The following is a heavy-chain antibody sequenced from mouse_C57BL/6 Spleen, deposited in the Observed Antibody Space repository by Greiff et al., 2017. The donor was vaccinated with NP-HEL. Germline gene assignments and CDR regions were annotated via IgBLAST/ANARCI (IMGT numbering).Heavy chain of an antibody. CDR3: ARIFSSAYYSNTWYFDV. D-gene: IGHD2-5*01. V-gene: IGHV3-6*01. Sequence: EVKLVESGPGLVKPSQSLSLTCSVTGYSITSGYYWNWIRQFPGNKLEWMGYISYDGSNNYNPSLKNRISITRDTSKNQFFLKLNSVTTEDTATYYCARIFSSAYYSNTWYFDVWGTGTTVTVSS. CDR2: ISYDGSN. J-gene: IGHJ1*03. CDR1: GYSITSGYY.